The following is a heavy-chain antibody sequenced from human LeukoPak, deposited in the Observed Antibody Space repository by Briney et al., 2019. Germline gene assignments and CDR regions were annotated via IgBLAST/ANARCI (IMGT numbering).Heavy chain of an antibody. V-gene: IGHV3-48*01. CDR3: ARRGLSNSSFGLFDY. Sequence: GGSLRLSCASSGFTFSRYPMNWVRQAPGKGLEWVSYISSSSRTIYYADSVKGRFTISRDKAKNSLYLQMNSLRAKDTAVYYCARRGLSNSSFGLFDYWGQGTLVTVSS. CDR2: ISSSSRTI. D-gene: IGHD6-6*01. J-gene: IGHJ4*02. CDR1: GFTFSRYP.